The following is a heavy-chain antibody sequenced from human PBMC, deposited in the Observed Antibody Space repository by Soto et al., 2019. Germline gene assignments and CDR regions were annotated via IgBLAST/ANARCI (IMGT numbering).Heavy chain of an antibody. CDR2: IYSSGIT. Sequence: QVQLQESGPGLVKPSQTLSLTCTVSGDFISSGGYYWSWIRQLPGKGLEWIGYIYSSGITYYNPSLKSRITISVDTSKNQFSLNLSSVTAADTAVYYCARTDSSGYYFVYWGQGTLVTVFS. CDR1: GDFISSGGYY. CDR3: ARTDSSGYYFVY. D-gene: IGHD3-22*01. J-gene: IGHJ4*02. V-gene: IGHV4-31*03.